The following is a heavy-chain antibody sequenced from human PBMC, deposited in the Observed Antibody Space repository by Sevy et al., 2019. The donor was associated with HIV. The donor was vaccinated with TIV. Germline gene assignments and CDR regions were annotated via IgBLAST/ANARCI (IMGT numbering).Heavy chain of an antibody. J-gene: IGHJ6*02. CDR3: TRVQGTISAYYYYGMDV. Sequence: GGSLRLSCTASGFTFSDYAMSWFRQAPGKGLEWVGFIRSKTYGGKTEYAASVKGRFTISRDDSKSIAYLQMNSLRTEDTALYYCTRVQGTISAYYYYGMDVWGQGTTVTVSS. CDR1: GFTFSDYA. V-gene: IGHV3-49*03. D-gene: IGHD3-3*01. CDR2: IRSKTYGGKT.